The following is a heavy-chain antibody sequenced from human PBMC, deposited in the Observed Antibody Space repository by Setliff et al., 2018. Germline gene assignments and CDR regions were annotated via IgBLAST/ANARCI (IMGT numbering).Heavy chain of an antibody. CDR3: AREGVDTRSSTDYRYYMDV. CDR2: IDPSGNT. V-gene: IGHV4-4*07. J-gene: IGHJ6*03. CDR1: GDSMGNFF. D-gene: IGHD5-18*01. Sequence: PSETLSLTCSVTGDSMGNFFWSWIRQPAGKGLEWIGHIDPSGNTNFNPSLKSRVTISGERPKNQLSLELSSVTAADTAVYYCAREGVDTRSSTDYRYYMDVWGKGTTVTVSS.